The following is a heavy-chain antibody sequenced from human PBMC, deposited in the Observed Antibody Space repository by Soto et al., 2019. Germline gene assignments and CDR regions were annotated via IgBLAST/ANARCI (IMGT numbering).Heavy chain of an antibody. D-gene: IGHD3-9*01. CDR3: ARDLSHYDILTGSYTGGMDV. V-gene: IGHV3-48*01. CDR1: GFTFSSYS. J-gene: IGHJ6*02. CDR2: ISSSSSAI. Sequence: GGSLRLSCAASGFTFSSYSMNWVRQAPGKGLEWVSYISSSSSAIFYADSVKGRFTISTDNAKNSLYLQMNSLRAEDTAVYYCARDLSHYDILTGSYTGGMDVWGQGTTVTVSS.